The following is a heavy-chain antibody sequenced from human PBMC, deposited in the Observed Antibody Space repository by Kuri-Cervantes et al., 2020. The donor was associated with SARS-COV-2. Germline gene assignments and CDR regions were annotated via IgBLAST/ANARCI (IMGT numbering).Heavy chain of an antibody. CDR1: GFTFSSYW. J-gene: IGHJ5*02. V-gene: IGHV3-7*01. CDR3: ARESVITNWFDP. CDR2: IKQDGSEK. D-gene: IGHD3-22*01. Sequence: GESLKISCAASGFTFSSYWMSWVRQAPGKGLEWVANIKQDGSEKYYVDSVKGRFTISRDNAKNSLYLQMNSLRAEDTAVYYCARESVITNWFDPWGQGTLVTVSS.